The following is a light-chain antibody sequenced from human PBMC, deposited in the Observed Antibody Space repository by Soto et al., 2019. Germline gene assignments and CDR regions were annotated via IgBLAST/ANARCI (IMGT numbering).Light chain of an antibody. CDR3: SAYTARSTLV. V-gene: IGLV2-14*02. CDR2: EDT. Sequence: QSALTQPASVSGSPGQSITISCTGTSGDIGSYNLLFWYQQHAGKAPKLMIYEDTKRPSGVSDRFSASKSGTTASLTISGLQSEDEGDYYCSAYTARSTLVFGGGTKLTVL. J-gene: IGLJ3*02. CDR1: SGDIGSYNL.